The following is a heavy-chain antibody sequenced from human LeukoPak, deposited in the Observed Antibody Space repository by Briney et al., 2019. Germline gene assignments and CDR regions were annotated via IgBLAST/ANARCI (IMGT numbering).Heavy chain of an antibody. Sequence: SETLSLTCTVSGGSISSYYWSWIRQPPGKGLEWIGYIYYSGSTSYKPSLKSRVTISVDTSKDQFSLKLRSVTAADTAVYYCARDNSVRDEAWWFNPWGQGTLVTVSS. V-gene: IGHV4-59*01. CDR2: IYYSGST. D-gene: IGHD5-24*01. CDR3: ARDNSVRDEAWWFNP. CDR1: GGSISSYY. J-gene: IGHJ5*02.